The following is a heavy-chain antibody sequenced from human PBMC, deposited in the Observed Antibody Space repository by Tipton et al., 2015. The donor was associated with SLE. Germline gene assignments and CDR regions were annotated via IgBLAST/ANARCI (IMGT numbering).Heavy chain of an antibody. CDR3: AKGVWGSSWYFDL. Sequence: SLRLSCAASGFTVSSNYMTWVRQAPGKGLEWVSLITGNGLNTYYADSVKGRFAISRDNSKNTLYLQMNSLRAEDTAVYYCAKGVWGSSWYFDLWGRGTLVTVSS. CDR2: ITGNGLNT. J-gene: IGHJ2*01. D-gene: IGHD7-27*01. V-gene: IGHV3-53*05. CDR1: GFTVSSNY.